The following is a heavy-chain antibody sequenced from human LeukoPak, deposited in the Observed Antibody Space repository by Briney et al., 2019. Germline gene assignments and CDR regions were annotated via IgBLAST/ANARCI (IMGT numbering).Heavy chain of an antibody. V-gene: IGHV4-34*01. J-gene: IGHJ6*03. CDR3: ARASGYSYGIYYYYYMDV. Sequence: SETLSLTCAVYGGSFSGYYWSWIRQPPGKGLEWIGEINHSGSTNYNPSLKSRVTISVDTSKNQFSLKLSSVTAADTAVYYCARASGYSYGIYYYYYMDVWGKGTTVTISS. CDR1: GGSFSGYY. D-gene: IGHD5-18*01. CDR2: INHSGST.